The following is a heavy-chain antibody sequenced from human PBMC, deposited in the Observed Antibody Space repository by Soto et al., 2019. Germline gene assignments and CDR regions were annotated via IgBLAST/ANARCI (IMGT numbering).Heavy chain of an antibody. CDR1: GDSISSYY. J-gene: IGHJ5*02. CDR2: IYYSGIT. Sequence: SETLSLTCTVSGDSISSYYWSLIRQPPGKGLEWIGYIYYSGITNYNPSLKSRVTISVDTSKNQFSLKLSSATAADTAVYYCARLTRGYYKWFDPWGQGTLVTVSS. V-gene: IGHV4-59*01. D-gene: IGHD3-3*01. CDR3: ARLTRGYYKWFDP.